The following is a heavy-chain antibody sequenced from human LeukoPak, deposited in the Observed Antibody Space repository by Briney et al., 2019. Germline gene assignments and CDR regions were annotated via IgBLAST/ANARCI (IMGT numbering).Heavy chain of an antibody. CDR3: AREGNYYDSSGYYRRFDY. CDR2: IYYSGST. D-gene: IGHD3-22*01. Sequence: PSETLSLTCTVSGGSISSSSYYWGWIRQPPGKGLEWIGSIYYSGSTYYNPSLKSRVTISVDTSKNQFSLKLSSVTAADTAVYYCAREGNYYDSSGYYRRFDYWGQGTLVTVSS. J-gene: IGHJ4*02. CDR1: GGSISSSSYY. V-gene: IGHV4-39*07.